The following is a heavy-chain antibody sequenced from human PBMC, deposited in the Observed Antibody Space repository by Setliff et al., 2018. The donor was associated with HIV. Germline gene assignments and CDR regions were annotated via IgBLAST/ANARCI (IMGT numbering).Heavy chain of an antibody. CDR2: INSDRITT. Sequence: ASVKVSCAGSGFSFSSHWMHWVRQAPGKGLVWVSRINSDRITTAYADSVKGRFTISRDNAKSTLYLQMNSLRVEDTAVYYCAREDVTTSGLDLWGRGTMVTVSS. J-gene: IGHJ3*01. CDR3: AREDVTTSGLDL. D-gene: IGHD4-17*01. CDR1: GFSFSSHW. V-gene: IGHV3-74*01.